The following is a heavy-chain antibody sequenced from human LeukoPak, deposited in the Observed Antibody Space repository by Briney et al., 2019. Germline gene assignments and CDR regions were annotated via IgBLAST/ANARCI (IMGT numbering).Heavy chain of an antibody. CDR2: IYTSGST. CDR3: ARCDCSYDRSGYYYYFDY. V-gene: IGHV4-4*07. Sequence: SETLSLTCTVSGGSISSYYWSWIRQPAGKGLEWIGRIYTSGSTNYNPSLKSRVTMSVDTSKNQFSLKLSSVTAADTAVYYCARCDCSYDRSGYYYYFDYWGQGTLVTVSS. D-gene: IGHD3-22*01. J-gene: IGHJ4*02. CDR1: GGSISSYY.